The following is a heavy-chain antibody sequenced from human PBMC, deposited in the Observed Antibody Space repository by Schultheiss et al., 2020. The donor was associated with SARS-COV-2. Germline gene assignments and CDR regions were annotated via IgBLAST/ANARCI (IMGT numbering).Heavy chain of an antibody. CDR2: INHSGST. CDR1: GGSISSYY. V-gene: IGHV4-34*01. D-gene: IGHD4-11*01. CDR3: ARGASSKPNYYYYMDV. J-gene: IGHJ6*03. Sequence: SQTLSLTCTVSGGSISSYYWSWIRQPPGKGLEWIGEINHSGSTNYNPSLKSRVTISVDTSKNQFSLKLSSVTAADTAVYYCARGASSKPNYYYYMDVWGKGTTVTVSS.